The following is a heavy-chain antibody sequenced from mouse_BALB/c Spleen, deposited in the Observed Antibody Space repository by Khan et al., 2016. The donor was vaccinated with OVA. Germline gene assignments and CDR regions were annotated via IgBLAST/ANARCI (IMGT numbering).Heavy chain of an antibody. J-gene: IGHJ3*01. V-gene: IGHV1-77*01. CDR1: GSTFTDYY. D-gene: IGHD1-2*01. CDR3: ARRNYFGYTFAY. Sequence: QMQLEESGAELARPGASLTLSCKASGSTFTDYYINWVKQTPGQGLEWIGDIYPRSGNTYYNAHFKGKATLTADKSSSIAYMQLSSLTSEDSAVYFCARRNYFGYTFAYWGQGTLVTVSA. CDR2: IYPRSGNT.